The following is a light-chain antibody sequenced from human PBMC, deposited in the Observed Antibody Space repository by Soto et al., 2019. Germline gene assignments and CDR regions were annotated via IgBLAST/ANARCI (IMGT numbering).Light chain of an antibody. J-gene: IGLJ2*01. Sequence: QSVLTQPRSVSGSPGQSVTISCSGTSSDVGRYDYVSWYQHHPDKAPKLLIFDVSKRPSGVPDRFSGSKSGNTASLTISGXXXXXXXXYYCCSYAGTYEFGGGTKLTV. V-gene: IGLV2-11*01. CDR3: CSYAGTYE. CDR1: SSDVGRYDY. CDR2: DVS.